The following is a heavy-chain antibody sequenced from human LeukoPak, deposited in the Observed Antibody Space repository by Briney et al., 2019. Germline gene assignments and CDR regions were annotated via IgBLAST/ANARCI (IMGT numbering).Heavy chain of an antibody. J-gene: IGHJ4*02. D-gene: IGHD6-19*01. V-gene: IGHV4-4*07. CDR3: ARDISVAGSFLLFDY. CDR2: IYTSGSS. CDR1: GGSISSYY. Sequence: SETLSLTCTVSGGSISSYYWSWTRQPAGKGLEWIGRIYTSGSSNSNPSLKSRVTMSADTSKNQFSLKLSSMTAADTAVYYCARDISVAGSFLLFDYWGQGTLVTVSS.